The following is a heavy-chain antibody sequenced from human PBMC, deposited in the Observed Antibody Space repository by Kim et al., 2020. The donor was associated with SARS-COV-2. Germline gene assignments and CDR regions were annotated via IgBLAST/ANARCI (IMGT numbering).Heavy chain of an antibody. V-gene: IGHV3-7*03. CDR1: GFTFSSYW. J-gene: IGHJ4*02. Sequence: GGSLRLSCAASGFTFSSYWMSWVRQAPGKGLEWAANIKQDGSEKYYVDSVKGRFTISRDNAKNSLYLQMNSLRAEDTAVYYCARQPIVDPIHFDYWGQGTLVTVSS. CDR2: IKQDGSEK. D-gene: IGHD3-22*01. CDR3: ARQPIVDPIHFDY.